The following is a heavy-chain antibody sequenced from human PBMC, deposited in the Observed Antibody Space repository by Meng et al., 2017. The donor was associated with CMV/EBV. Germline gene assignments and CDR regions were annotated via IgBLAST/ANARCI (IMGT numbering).Heavy chain of an antibody. CDR3: ARVERIVLRFLEWSEVRPRNWFDP. D-gene: IGHD3-3*01. CDR1: GFTFSSYW. V-gene: IGHV3-7*01. Sequence: GESLKISCAASGFTFSSYWMSWVRQAPGKGLEWVANIKQDGSEKYYVDSVKGRFTISRDNAKNSLYLQMNSLRAEDTAVYYCARVERIVLRFLEWSEVRPRNWFDPWGQGTLVTVSS. J-gene: IGHJ5*02. CDR2: IKQDGSEK.